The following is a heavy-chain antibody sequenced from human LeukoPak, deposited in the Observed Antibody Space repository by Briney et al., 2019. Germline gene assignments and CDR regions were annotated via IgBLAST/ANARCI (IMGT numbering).Heavy chain of an antibody. D-gene: IGHD2/OR15-2a*01. CDR3: ARGEYMWFDP. CDR1: GFTFSTYW. CDR2: IKRDGSDK. V-gene: IGHV3-7*01. J-gene: IGHJ5*02. Sequence: GGSLRLSCGASGFTFSTYWMSWVRQAPGKGLEWVANIKRDGSDKYYVDSVKGRFTISGDNAKNSLYLQMNSLRAEDTAVYYCARGEYMWFDPWGQGTLVTVSS.